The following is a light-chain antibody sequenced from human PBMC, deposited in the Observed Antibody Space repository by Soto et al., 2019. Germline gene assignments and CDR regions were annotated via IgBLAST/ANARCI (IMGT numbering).Light chain of an antibody. CDR2: DTS. CDR1: QGIDTW. CDR3: QQAYSFPFT. Sequence: DIQMTQSPSSVSASVGDRVTITCRASQGIDTWLAWFQQKPGEAPRLLVYDTSSLQSGVPSRFSGSRSGALVTLTISSLQPEDFATYYCQQAYSFPFTFGPGTKVDIK. J-gene: IGKJ3*01. V-gene: IGKV1D-12*01.